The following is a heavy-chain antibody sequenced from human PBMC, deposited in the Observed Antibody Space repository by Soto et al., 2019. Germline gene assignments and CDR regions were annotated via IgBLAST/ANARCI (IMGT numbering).Heavy chain of an antibody. J-gene: IGHJ6*02. CDR2: IIPIFGTA. D-gene: IGHD2-21*01. CDR1: GCTFSSYA. CDR3: AHSVGSHYYYGMDV. V-gene: IGHV1-69*13. Sequence: EASVKVSCKASGCTFSSYAISWVRQPPGQGLEGMGGIIPIFGTANYAQKFQGRVTITADESTSTAYMELSSLRSEETAVYYCAHSVGSHYYYGMDVWGQGTPVTVSS.